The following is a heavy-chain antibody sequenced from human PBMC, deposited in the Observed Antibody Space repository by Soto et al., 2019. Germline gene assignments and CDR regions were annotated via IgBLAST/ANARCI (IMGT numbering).Heavy chain of an antibody. Sequence: EVQLVESGGGLVQPGGSLRLSCEGSEFTFSTYWMHWVRQAPGKGLVWVSRVSHDGSAVYADSVKCRFTISRDNTKNTTCRQMNRMPGEDKAIYYCVRGVCIVDGCFSRGWIDPWGQGTMVTVSS. V-gene: IGHV3-74*02. CDR2: VSHDGSA. CDR1: EFTFSTYW. J-gene: IGHJ5*02. D-gene: IGHD2-8*01. CDR3: VRGVCIVDGCFSRGWIDP.